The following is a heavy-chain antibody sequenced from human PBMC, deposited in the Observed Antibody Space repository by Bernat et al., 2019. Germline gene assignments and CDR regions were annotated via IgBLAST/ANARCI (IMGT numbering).Heavy chain of an antibody. Sequence: EVQLLESGGGLIPPGGSLRLSCAASGFIFNNYAMNWVRQAPGKGLEWVSTISGSGGSTDYTDPVKGRFTISRNSFKNTLYLEMNSLRAEYTAIYYCAKGKSEVVAAAYNYWGQGTLVIVSS. V-gene: IGHV3-23*01. J-gene: IGHJ4*02. CDR2: ISGSGGST. CDR3: AKGKSEVVAAAYNY. CDR1: GFIFNNYA. D-gene: IGHD2-15*01.